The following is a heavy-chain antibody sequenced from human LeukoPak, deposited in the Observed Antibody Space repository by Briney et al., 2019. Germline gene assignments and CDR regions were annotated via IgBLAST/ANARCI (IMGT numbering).Heavy chain of an antibody. CDR2: ISAYNGNT. D-gene: IGHD3-22*01. CDR1: GYTFTSYG. V-gene: IGHV1-18*01. CDR3: ARGRHYYDSSGYYVHYYYGMDV. J-gene: IGHJ6*02. Sequence: ASVKVSCKASGYTFTSYGISWVRQAPGQGLEWMGWISAYNGNTNYAQKVQGRVTMITDTSTSTAYMELRSLRSEDTAVYYCARGRHYYDSSGYYVHYYYGMDVWGQGTTVTVSS.